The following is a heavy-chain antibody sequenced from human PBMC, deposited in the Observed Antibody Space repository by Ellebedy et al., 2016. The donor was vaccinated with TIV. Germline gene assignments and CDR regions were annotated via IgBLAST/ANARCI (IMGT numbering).Heavy chain of an antibody. Sequence: ASVTVSCKASDDIFSQHYIHWVRQAPGQGLEWVGIINPISGNATYARKFQGRIALTRNTSSSTVYMELSSLTSEDTAVFYCARTGLHSVPVPYYFHSWGQGTLVTVSS. CDR2: INPISGNA. V-gene: IGHV1-46*01. D-gene: IGHD6-19*01. J-gene: IGHJ4*02. CDR3: ARTGLHSVPVPYYFHS. CDR1: DDIFSQHY.